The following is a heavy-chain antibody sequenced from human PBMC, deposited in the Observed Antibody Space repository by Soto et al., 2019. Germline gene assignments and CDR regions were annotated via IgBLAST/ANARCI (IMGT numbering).Heavy chain of an antibody. CDR2: VNHRGST. V-gene: IGHV4-34*02. J-gene: IGHJ3*01. D-gene: IGHD6-6*01. CDR1: GGSFTGYY. CDR3: ARSPPFSSFRGFDV. Sequence: QVQLKQWGAGLLKPSETLSLTCAVNGGSFTGYYWTYIRQSPEKGLEWIGEVNHRGSTTYNPSLKSRVTISVDASNHQFSLNLSSVTAADTAVYYCARSPPFSSFRGFDVWGQGKMVTVSS.